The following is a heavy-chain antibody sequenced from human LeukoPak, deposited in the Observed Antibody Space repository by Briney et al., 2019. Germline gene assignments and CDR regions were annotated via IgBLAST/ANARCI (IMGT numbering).Heavy chain of an antibody. CDR2: IRSKAYGGTT. J-gene: IGHJ6*03. Sequence: PGGSLRLSCTASGFTFGDYAMSWFRQAPGKGLEWVGFIRSKAYGGTTEYAASVKGRFTISRDDSKSIAYLQMNSLKTEDTAVYYCTRCYYDSSGYSDYYYYMDVWGKGTTVTVSS. D-gene: IGHD3-22*01. CDR1: GFTFGDYA. V-gene: IGHV3-49*03. CDR3: TRCYYDSSGYSDYYYYMDV.